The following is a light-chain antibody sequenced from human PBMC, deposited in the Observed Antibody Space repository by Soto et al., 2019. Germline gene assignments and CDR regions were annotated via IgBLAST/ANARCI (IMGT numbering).Light chain of an antibody. CDR2: DAS. CDR3: QQRSDWPLS. V-gene: IGKV3-11*01. CDR1: QSVSNY. J-gene: IGKJ4*01. Sequence: DIVVTQSPATLSLSPGERVTLSCRASQSVSNYLAWYQQKPGQAPRLLIYDASKRATGIPARFSGRGSGTDFTLTISSLEPEDFAVYYFQQRSDWPLSFGGGTKVEIK.